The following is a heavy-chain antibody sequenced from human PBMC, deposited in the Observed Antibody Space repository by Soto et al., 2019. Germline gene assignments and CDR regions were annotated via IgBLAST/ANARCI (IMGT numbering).Heavy chain of an antibody. D-gene: IGHD3-22*01. J-gene: IGHJ4*02. Sequence: SETLSLTCTVPGGSISSSSYYWGWIRQPPGKGLEWIGSIYYSGSTYYNPSLKSRVTISVDTSKNQFSLKLSSVTAADTAVYYCARPTIYYYDSSGYFDYWGQGTLVTVSS. CDR1: GGSISSSSYY. CDR2: IYYSGST. V-gene: IGHV4-39*01. CDR3: ARPTIYYYDSSGYFDY.